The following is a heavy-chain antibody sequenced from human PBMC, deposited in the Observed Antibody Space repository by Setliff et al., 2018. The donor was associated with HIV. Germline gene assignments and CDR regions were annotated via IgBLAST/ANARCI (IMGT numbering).Heavy chain of an antibody. D-gene: IGHD1-26*01. J-gene: IGHJ4*02. CDR1: GGSFNANY. CDR3: ARADIYSYVDF. V-gene: IGHV4-34*01. CDR2: IHHTGST. Sequence: KSSETLSLTCAVYGGSFNANYWTWIRQPPGEGLEWIGEIHHTGSTNYNPSLKSRVTISADTSKKHFSLKLTSVTAADTAMYYCARADIYSYVDFWGQGTLVTVSS.